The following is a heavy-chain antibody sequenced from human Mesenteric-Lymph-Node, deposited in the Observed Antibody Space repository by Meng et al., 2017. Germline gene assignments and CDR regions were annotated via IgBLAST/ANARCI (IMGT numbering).Heavy chain of an antibody. J-gene: IGHJ3*02. V-gene: IGHV4-34*01. CDR3: AAAQGSSSWYGERSYDAFDI. D-gene: IGHD6-13*01. Sequence: SETLSLTCAAHGGSFSGYYWSWIRQPPGKGLEWIGEINHSGSTNYNPSLKSRVTISVDTSKNQFSLKLSSVTAADTAVYYCAAAQGSSSWYGERSYDAFDIWGQGTMVTVSS. CDR1: GGSFSGYY. CDR2: INHSGST.